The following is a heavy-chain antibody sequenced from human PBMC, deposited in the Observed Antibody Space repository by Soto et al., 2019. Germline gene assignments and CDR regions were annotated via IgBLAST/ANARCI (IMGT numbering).Heavy chain of an antibody. J-gene: IGHJ4*02. CDR3: ARGNFGSESYLDY. V-gene: IGHV3-48*03. Sequence: EVQLVESGGGLVQPGGSLRLSCAASGFTFSSYEMNWVRQAPGKGLEWVSYISSSGSTIYYTDSVKGLFTISRDNAKNTLYLQMNSLRAEDTAVYYCARGNFGSESYLDYWGQGTLITVSS. CDR2: ISSSGSTI. CDR1: GFTFSSYE. D-gene: IGHD3-10*01.